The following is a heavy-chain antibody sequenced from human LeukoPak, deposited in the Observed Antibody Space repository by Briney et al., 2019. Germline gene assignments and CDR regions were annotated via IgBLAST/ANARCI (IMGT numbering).Heavy chain of an antibody. V-gene: IGHV3-15*01. Sequence: PGGPLRLSCAASGFTFSNAWMSWVRQAPGKGLEWVGRIKSKTDGGTTDYAAPVKGRFTISRDDSKNTLYLQMNSLKTEDTAVYYCTTDGSEWELLMVAFDIWGQGTMVTVSS. CDR3: TTDGSEWELLMVAFDI. CDR1: GFTFSNAW. D-gene: IGHD1-26*01. J-gene: IGHJ3*02. CDR2: IKSKTDGGTT.